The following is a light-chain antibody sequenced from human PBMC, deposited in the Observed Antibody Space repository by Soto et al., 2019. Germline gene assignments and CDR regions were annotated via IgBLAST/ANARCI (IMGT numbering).Light chain of an antibody. J-gene: IGKJ5*01. CDR2: GAS. Sequence: IVLTQSPGTLSLYPGERATLSCRASQSVSSSYLAWYRQKPGQAPSLLIYGASSRATGIPDRVSGSGSGTDFTLTISRLEPEDFAVYYCQQYGSSPCTFGQGTRLEIK. V-gene: IGKV3-20*01. CDR1: QSVSSSY. CDR3: QQYGSSPCT.